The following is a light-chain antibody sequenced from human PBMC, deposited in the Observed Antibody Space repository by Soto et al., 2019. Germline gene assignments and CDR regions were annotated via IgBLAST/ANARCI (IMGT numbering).Light chain of an antibody. J-gene: IGKJ2*01. CDR2: DAS. V-gene: IGKV1-33*01. CDR3: QQYDNPPSVT. CDR1: QDISNY. Sequence: DIQMTQSPSSLSASVGDRVTITCQASQDISNYLNWYQQKPGKAPKLLIYDASNLETGVPSRFSGSGSGKDFTFTISRLQPEDIAKNYRQQYDNPPSVTFGQGTKLEIK.